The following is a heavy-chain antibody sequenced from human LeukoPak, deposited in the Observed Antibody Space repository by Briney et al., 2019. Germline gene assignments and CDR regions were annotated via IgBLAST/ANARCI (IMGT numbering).Heavy chain of an antibody. CDR1: GGSISSGDYY. CDR2: IYYSGST. CDR3: ATLEGYCSSTSCYTGYFDY. Sequence: SETLSLTFTVSGGSISSGDYYWSWIRQPPGKGLEWIGYIYYSGSTYYNPSLKSRVTISVDTSKNQFSLKLSSVTAADTAVYYCATLEGYCSSTSCYTGYFDYWGQGTLVTVSS. V-gene: IGHV4-30-4*08. D-gene: IGHD2-2*02. J-gene: IGHJ4*02.